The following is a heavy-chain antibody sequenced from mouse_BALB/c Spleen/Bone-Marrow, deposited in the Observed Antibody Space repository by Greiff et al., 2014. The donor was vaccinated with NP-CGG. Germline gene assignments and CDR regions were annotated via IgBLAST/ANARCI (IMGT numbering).Heavy chain of an antibody. J-gene: IGHJ3*01. CDR1: GYTFTSYV. Sequence: EVQLQQSGPELVKPGASVKMSCKASGYTFTSYVMHWVKQKPGQGLEWIGYINPYNDGTKYNEKFKGKATMTSDKSSSTAYMELSSLTSEDSAVYYCAREGSTMITTDAWFAYWGQGTLVTVSA. CDR3: AREGSTMITTDAWFAY. D-gene: IGHD2-4*01. CDR2: INPYNDGT. V-gene: IGHV1-14*01.